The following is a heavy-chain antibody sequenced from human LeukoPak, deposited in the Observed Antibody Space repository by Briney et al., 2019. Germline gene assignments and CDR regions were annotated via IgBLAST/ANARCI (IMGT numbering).Heavy chain of an antibody. Sequence: VASVKVSCKASGYTFTGYYMHWVRQAPGQGLEWMGWINPNSGGTNYAQKFQGRVTMTRDTSISTAYMELSRLRSDDTAVYYCARGLLGSGWYRGYFDYWGQGTLVTVSS. CDR1: GYTFTGYY. D-gene: IGHD6-19*01. CDR2: INPNSGGT. V-gene: IGHV1-2*02. J-gene: IGHJ4*02. CDR3: ARGLLGSGWYRGYFDY.